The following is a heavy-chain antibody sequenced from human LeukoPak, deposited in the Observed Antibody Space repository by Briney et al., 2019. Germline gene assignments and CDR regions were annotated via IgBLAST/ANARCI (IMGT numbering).Heavy chain of an antibody. CDR2: ISASGDSM. CDR1: GFRFSDSA. Sequence: GGSLRLSCSASGFRFSDSAMRWVRQAPGKGLEWVSVISASGDSMFYADPVRGRFTISRDNSNNTLYLQMNSLRADDTAIYYCAKDFDRSSGTFDYWGQGTLVTVSS. D-gene: IGHD6-19*01. J-gene: IGHJ4*02. V-gene: IGHV3-23*01. CDR3: AKDFDRSSGTFDY.